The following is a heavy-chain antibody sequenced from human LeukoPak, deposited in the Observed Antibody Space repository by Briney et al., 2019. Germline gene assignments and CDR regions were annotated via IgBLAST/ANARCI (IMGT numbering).Heavy chain of an antibody. J-gene: IGHJ3*02. CDR1: GFTFSSYA. D-gene: IGHD1-20*01. V-gene: IGHV3-23*01. Sequence: GGSLRLSCAASGFTFSSYAMSWVRQAPGKGLERVSVITGSGGSTYYADSVKGRFTISRDNSKNTLYLQMNSLRAEDTAVYYCAKVPWSSNWKAFDIWGQGTMVTVSS. CDR2: ITGSGGST. CDR3: AKVPWSSNWKAFDI.